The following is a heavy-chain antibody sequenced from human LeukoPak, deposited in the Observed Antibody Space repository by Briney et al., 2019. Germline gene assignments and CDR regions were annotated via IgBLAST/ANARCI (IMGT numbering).Heavy chain of an antibody. J-gene: IGHJ1*01. V-gene: IGHV4-4*02. CDR3: ARDGRTGFQH. CDR1: GGSISSSNW. CDR2: IYHSGST. Sequence: SETLSLTCAVSGGSISSSNWWSWVRQPPGKGLEWIGEIYHSGSTNYNPSLKSRVTISVDTSKNQFSLKLSSVTAADTAVHYCARDGRTGFQHWGQGTLVTVSS.